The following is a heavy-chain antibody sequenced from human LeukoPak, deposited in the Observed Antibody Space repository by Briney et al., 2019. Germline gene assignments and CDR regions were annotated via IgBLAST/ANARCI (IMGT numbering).Heavy chain of an antibody. D-gene: IGHD2-15*01. V-gene: IGHV1-2*02. CDR3: AKDPNEWGLDYFDY. CDR1: GYTFTTYY. CDR2: INPNSGGA. Sequence: GASVKVSCKASGYTFTTYYMHWVRQAPGQGLEWMGWINPNSGGANYAQKFQGRVTMTRDTSISTAYMELSRLTSDDTAVYYCAKDPNEWGLDYFDYWGQGTLVTVSS. J-gene: IGHJ4*02.